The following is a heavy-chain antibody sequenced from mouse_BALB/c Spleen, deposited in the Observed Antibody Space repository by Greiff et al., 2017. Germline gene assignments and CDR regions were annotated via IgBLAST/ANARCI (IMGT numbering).Heavy chain of an antibody. J-gene: IGHJ2*01. CDR2: IWAGGST. Sequence: VMLVESGPGLVAPSQSLSITCTVSGFSLTSYGVHWVRQPPGKGLEWLGVIWAGGSTNYNSALMSRLSISKDNSKSQVFLKMNSLQTDDTAMYYCARGPYYYGSSYDYFDYWGQGTTLTVSS. D-gene: IGHD1-1*01. CDR3: ARGPYYYGSSYDYFDY. CDR1: GFSLTSYG. V-gene: IGHV2-9*02.